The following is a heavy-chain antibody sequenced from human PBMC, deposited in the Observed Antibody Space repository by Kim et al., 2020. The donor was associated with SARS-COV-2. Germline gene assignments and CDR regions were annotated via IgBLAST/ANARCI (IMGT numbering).Heavy chain of an antibody. D-gene: IGHD2-2*01. Sequence: GGSLRLSCAASGITVSSNYMTWVRQAPGKGLEWVSVIYSGGSTFYADSVKGRFTISRDNSKNTPYLQMNSLRADDTAVYYCARDLGPGGMDVWGQGTTVT. V-gene: IGHV3-53*01. CDR3: ARDLGPGGMDV. J-gene: IGHJ6*02. CDR1: GITVSSNY. CDR2: IYSGGST.